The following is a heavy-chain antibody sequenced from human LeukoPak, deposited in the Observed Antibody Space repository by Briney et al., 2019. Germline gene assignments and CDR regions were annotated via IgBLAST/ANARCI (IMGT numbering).Heavy chain of an antibody. V-gene: IGHV1-2*02. Sequence: ASVKVSCKASGYSITGYYMHWVRQAPGQGLEWMGWINPNSGGTNYAQKFQGRVTMTRDTSISTAYMELSRLRSDDTAVYYCAREGPTSRYCSGGSCYHDAFDIWGQGTMVTVSS. J-gene: IGHJ3*02. CDR1: GYSITGYY. CDR2: INPNSGGT. D-gene: IGHD2-15*01. CDR3: AREGPTSRYCSGGSCYHDAFDI.